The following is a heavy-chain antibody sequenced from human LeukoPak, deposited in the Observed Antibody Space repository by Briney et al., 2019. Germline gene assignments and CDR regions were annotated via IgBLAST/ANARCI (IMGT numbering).Heavy chain of an antibody. CDR1: GYTFTSYD. V-gene: IGHV1-8*03. CDR3: ARLGGRSSSWYLSYYYYYMDV. CDR2: MNPNSGNT. Sequence: GASVKVCCKASGYTFTSYDINWVRQATGQGLEWMGWMNPNSGNTGYAQKFQGRVTITRNTSISTAYMELSSLRSEDTAVYYCARLGGRSSSWYLSYYYYYMDVWGKGTTVTVSS. J-gene: IGHJ6*03. D-gene: IGHD6-13*01.